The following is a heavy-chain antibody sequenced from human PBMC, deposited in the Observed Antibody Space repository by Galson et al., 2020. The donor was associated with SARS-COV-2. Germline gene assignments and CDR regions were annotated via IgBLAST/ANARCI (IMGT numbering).Heavy chain of an antibody. CDR3: AKEYYDSSGYYLYYFDY. CDR2: ISGSGGST. J-gene: IGHJ4*02. V-gene: IGHV3-23*01. CDR1: GFTFSSYA. D-gene: IGHD3-22*01. Sequence: GSLRLSCAASGFTFSSYAMSWVRQAPGKGLEWVSAISGSGGSTYYADSVKGRFTISRDNSKNTLYLQMNSLRAEDTAVYYCAKEYYDSSGYYLYYFDYWGQGTLVTVSS.